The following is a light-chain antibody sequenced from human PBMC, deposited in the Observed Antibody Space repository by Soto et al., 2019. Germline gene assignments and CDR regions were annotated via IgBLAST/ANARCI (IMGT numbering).Light chain of an antibody. Sequence: DIQMTQSPSTLSASVADRVTITCRASQSISSWLAWYQQKPGKAPKLLIYDASSLESGVPSSFSGSGSGTEFTLTISSLQPDDFATYYCQQYNSYWTFGQGTKVDI. J-gene: IGKJ1*01. CDR3: QQYNSYWT. CDR2: DAS. CDR1: QSISSW. V-gene: IGKV1-5*01.